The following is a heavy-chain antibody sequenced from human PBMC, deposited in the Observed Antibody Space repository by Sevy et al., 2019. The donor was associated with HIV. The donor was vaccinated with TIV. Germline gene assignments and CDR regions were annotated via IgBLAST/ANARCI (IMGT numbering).Heavy chain of an antibody. V-gene: IGHV3-74*01. CDR1: GFTFSSHC. J-gene: IGHJ3*02. Sequence: GGSLRLSCAASGFTFSSHCMQWVRQAPGKGLVWVSRLNYDGSYTNYADSVKGRFTISRDKAKRTLYLQMNSLRAEDTALYYCERSKVGVGDAFDIWGQGTMVTVSS. CDR2: LNYDGSYT. CDR3: ERSKVGVGDAFDI. D-gene: IGHD3-16*01.